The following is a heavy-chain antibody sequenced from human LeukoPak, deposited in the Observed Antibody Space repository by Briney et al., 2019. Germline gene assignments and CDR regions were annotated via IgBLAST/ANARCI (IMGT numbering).Heavy chain of an antibody. CDR3: ARALSWTTDSYYYMDV. J-gene: IGHJ6*03. CDR2: MNPNSGNT. Sequence: ASVKVSCKASGYTFTSYDINWVRQASGQGLEWMGWMNPNSGNTGYAQKFQGRVTMTKNTSITPAYMELSSLRSNDTAVYYCARALSWTTDSYYYMDVWGKGTTVTVSS. V-gene: IGHV1-8*01. CDR1: GYTFTSYD. D-gene: IGHD3/OR15-3a*01.